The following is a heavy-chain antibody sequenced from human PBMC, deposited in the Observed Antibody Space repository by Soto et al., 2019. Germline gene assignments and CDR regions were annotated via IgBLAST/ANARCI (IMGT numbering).Heavy chain of an antibody. CDR3: AREDIVVVVAASRYGAFDI. V-gene: IGHV4-39*01. CDR2: IYYSGST. CDR1: GGSISSSSYY. D-gene: IGHD2-15*01. Sequence: QLQLQESGPGLVKPSETLSLTCTFSGGSISSSSYYWGWIRQPPGKGLERIGSIYYSGSTYYNPSRKIRVTISVYPSKNQFSLKLSSVTAADTAVYYCAREDIVVVVAASRYGAFDIWGQGTMVTVSS. J-gene: IGHJ3*02.